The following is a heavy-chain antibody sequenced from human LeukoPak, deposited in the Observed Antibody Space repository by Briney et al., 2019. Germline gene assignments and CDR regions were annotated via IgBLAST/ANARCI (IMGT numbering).Heavy chain of an antibody. Sequence: PSETLSLTCAVYGGSFSGYYWSWIRQPPGKGLEWIGEINHSGSTNYNPSLKSRVTISVDTSKNQFSLKLSSVTAADTAVYYCASHWGALYSSSGWYPLYYFDYWGQGTLVTVSS. V-gene: IGHV4-34*01. CDR3: ASHWGALYSSSGWYPLYYFDY. D-gene: IGHD6-19*01. CDR2: INHSGST. CDR1: GGSFSGYY. J-gene: IGHJ4*02.